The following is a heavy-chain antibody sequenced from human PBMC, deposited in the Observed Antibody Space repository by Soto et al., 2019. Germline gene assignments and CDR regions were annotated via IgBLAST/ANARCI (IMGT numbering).Heavy chain of an antibody. Sequence: GGSLRLSCAASGFTFSSYAMSWVRQAPGKGLEWVSAISGSGGSTYYADSVKGRFNITRENSENTLYLQMNSLRAEDTAVYYCAKERPNSSSSDLWGQGTLVTVSS. J-gene: IGHJ5*02. V-gene: IGHV3-23*01. CDR1: GFTFSSYA. CDR2: ISGSGGST. CDR3: AKERPNSSSSDL. D-gene: IGHD6-6*01.